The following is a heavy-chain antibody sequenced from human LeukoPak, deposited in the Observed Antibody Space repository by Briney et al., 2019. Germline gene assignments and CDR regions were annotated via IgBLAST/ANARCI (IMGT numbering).Heavy chain of an antibody. J-gene: IGHJ4*02. Sequence: PGGSLRLSCAASGFTFRGSWMHWVRQAPGKGLVWVSRINSDGSITNYADSVRGRFTISRDNAKNTLYLQMSTLRAEDTAVYYCAKQLGYCSDGSCYFDYWGQGTLVTVSS. CDR2: INSDGSIT. V-gene: IGHV3-74*01. CDR1: GFTFRGSW. D-gene: IGHD2-15*01. CDR3: AKQLGYCSDGSCYFDY.